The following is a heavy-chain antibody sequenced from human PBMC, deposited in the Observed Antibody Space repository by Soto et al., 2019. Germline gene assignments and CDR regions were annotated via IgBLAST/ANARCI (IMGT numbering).Heavy chain of an antibody. D-gene: IGHD3-22*01. Sequence: QVQLVQSGAEVKKPGSSVKVSCKASGGTFSSYTISLVRQAPGQGLEWMGRIIPILGIANYAQKFQGRVTITADKSTSTAYMELSSLRSEDTAVYYCARAYYYDSSRPSDAFDIWGQGTMVTVSS. CDR1: GGTFSSYT. CDR3: ARAYYYDSSRPSDAFDI. V-gene: IGHV1-69*02. J-gene: IGHJ3*02. CDR2: IIPILGIA.